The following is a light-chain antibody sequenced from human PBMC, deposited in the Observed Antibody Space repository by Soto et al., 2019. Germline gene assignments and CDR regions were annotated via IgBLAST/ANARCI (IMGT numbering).Light chain of an antibody. CDR3: QQYNSYPYP. Sequence: DIQMTQSPSTLSASVGDRVTITCRASQSINNWLAWYQQKPGKAPKLLLYKASTLQSGVPSRFSGSGSGTEFTLTISTLQPDDFATYYCQQYNSYPYPFGQGTKLEIK. J-gene: IGKJ2*01. CDR1: QSINNW. CDR2: KAS. V-gene: IGKV1-5*03.